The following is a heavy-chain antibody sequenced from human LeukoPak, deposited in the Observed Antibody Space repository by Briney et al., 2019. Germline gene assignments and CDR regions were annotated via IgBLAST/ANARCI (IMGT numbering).Heavy chain of an antibody. CDR1: GYSISSGYY. Sequence: PSETLSLTCAVSGYSISSGYYWGWIRQPPGKGLEWIGSIYHSGSTYYSPSLKSRVTISVDTSKNQFSLKLSSVTAADTAVYYCARQVPAAPPYYYYMDVWGKGTTVTVSS. J-gene: IGHJ6*03. V-gene: IGHV4-38-2*01. CDR3: ARQVPAAPPYYYYMDV. CDR2: IYHSGST. D-gene: IGHD2-2*01.